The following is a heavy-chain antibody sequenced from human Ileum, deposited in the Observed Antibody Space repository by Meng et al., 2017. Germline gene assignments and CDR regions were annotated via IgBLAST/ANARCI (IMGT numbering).Heavy chain of an antibody. CDR1: GGSFSGYY. Sequence: QVQLLQLGAGLLKPSETLSLTCAVSGGSFSGYYWTWIRQSPGKGLEWIGEINRGGNTNYNPSLKSRITMSVDTSKNQFFLNLTSVTPADTAVYYCARAWSSSWSFLDFWGQGGLVTVSS. CDR3: ARAWSSSWSFLDF. J-gene: IGHJ4*02. CDR2: INRGGNT. D-gene: IGHD6-13*01. V-gene: IGHV4-34*01.